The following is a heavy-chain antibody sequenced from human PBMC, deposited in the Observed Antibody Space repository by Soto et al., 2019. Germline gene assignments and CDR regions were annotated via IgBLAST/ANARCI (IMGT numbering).Heavy chain of an antibody. D-gene: IGHD2-8*01. Sequence: QVQLVESGGGVVQPGGSLRLSCSVSGFTFSSYGLHWVRQAPGKGLEWVAVIWFDGSNKFYADSVKGRFTISRDNSKDTLYLLMNSVRAEDTAVYYCARDTSYNGVCSTSYACYYMDVWGKGTSVTVSS. CDR3: ARDTSYNGVCSTSYACYYMDV. J-gene: IGHJ6*03. CDR1: GFTFSSYG. CDR2: IWFDGSNK. V-gene: IGHV3-33*01.